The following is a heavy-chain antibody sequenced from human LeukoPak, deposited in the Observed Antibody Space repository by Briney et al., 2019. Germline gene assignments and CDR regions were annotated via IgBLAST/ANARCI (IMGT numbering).Heavy chain of an antibody. CDR3: ATEYCTDKGNFDL. CDR1: GFTFSDYW. D-gene: IGHD2/OR15-2a*01. CDR2: IKHDGSEI. Sequence: GGSLRHSCAASGFTFSDYWMSWVRQAPGRGLEWVANIKHDGSEIYYLDSVKGRFTISRDNAKASLYLQMYGLRVDDSAVYYCATEYCTDKGNFDLWGRRRMVTVSS. J-gene: IGHJ2*01. V-gene: IGHV3-7*02.